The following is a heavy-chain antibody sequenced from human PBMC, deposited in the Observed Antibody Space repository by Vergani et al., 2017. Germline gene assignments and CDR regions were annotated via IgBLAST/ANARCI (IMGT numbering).Heavy chain of an antibody. J-gene: IGHJ6*03. Sequence: QVQLVQSGAEVKKPGSSVKVSCKASGGTFSSYAISWVRQAPGQGLEWMGGIIPIFGTANYAQKVQGGVTITADESTSTAYMELSSLRSEDTAVYYCARAKTPKMDILTGSYYYYYMDVWGKGTTVTVSS. D-gene: IGHD3-9*01. V-gene: IGHV1-69*01. CDR2: IIPIFGTA. CDR1: GGTFSSYA. CDR3: ARAKTPKMDILTGSYYYYYMDV.